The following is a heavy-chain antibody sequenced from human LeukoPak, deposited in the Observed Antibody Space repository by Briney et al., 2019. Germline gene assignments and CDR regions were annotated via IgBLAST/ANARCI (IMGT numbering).Heavy chain of an antibody. V-gene: IGHV3-21*06. CDR1: EFTFSIYW. Sequence: GGSLRLSCAASEFTFSIYWMHWVRQTPGKGLEWVSSIATSSDYIYYAGSLKGRFTISRDNAKNSLYLHMNSLRPDDTAVYYCARGRSITILRGVAISDGFDIWGQGTKVTVS. CDR3: ARGRSITILRGVAISDGFDI. J-gene: IGHJ3*02. D-gene: IGHD3-10*01. CDR2: IATSSDYI.